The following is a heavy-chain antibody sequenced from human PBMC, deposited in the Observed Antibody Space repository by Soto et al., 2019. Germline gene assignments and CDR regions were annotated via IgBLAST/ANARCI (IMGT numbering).Heavy chain of an antibody. D-gene: IGHD3-22*01. Sequence: QVQLQESGPGLVKPSQTLSLTCTASGGSISSGDYYWSWIRQPPGKGLEWIGYIYYSGSTYYNPSLKSRVTISVDVATNQCPLKLSPVTAADTAVYYCARGRAVDYCDSSGYFGYWGQGTLVTVSS. V-gene: IGHV4-30-4*01. CDR3: ARGRAVDYCDSSGYFGY. J-gene: IGHJ4*02. CDR1: GGSISSGDYY. CDR2: IYYSGST.